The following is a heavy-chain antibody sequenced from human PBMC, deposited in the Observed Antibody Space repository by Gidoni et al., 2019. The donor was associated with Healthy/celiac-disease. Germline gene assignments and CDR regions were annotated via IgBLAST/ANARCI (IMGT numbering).Heavy chain of an antibody. CDR3: ARHVRLGVGSGSYVGNDY. V-gene: IGHV4-39*01. CDR1: GGSISSSRYY. J-gene: IGHJ4*02. CDR2: IYYSGCT. Sequence: QLQLQASGPGLVKPSEPLSLTCNVAGGSISSSRYYWGWIRQPPGKGLAWLGSIYYSGCTYDNPSLKSRVTISVDTSKNQFSLKLSSVTAADTAVYYCARHVRLGVGSGSYVGNDYWGQGTLVTVSS. D-gene: IGHD3-10*01.